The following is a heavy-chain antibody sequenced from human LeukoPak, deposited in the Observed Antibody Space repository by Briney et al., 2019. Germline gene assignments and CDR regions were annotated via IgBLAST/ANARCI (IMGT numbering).Heavy chain of an antibody. CDR2: ISGSGGST. J-gene: IGHJ1*01. Sequence: GGSLRLSCAASGFTFSSYAISWVRQAPGKGLEWVSAISGSGGSTYYADSVKGRFTISRDNAKNSLYLQMNSLRTEDTALYYCAHTVTPRYFQFWGQGTLVTVSS. CDR1: GFTFSSYA. D-gene: IGHD4-17*01. V-gene: IGHV3-23*01. CDR3: AHTVTPRYFQF.